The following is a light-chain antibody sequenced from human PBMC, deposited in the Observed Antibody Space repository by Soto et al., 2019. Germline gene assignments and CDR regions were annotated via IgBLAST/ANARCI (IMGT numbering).Light chain of an antibody. J-gene: IGLJ2*01. V-gene: IGLV2-8*01. CDR3: SSYAGSNNVV. Sequence: QSVLTQPTSASGSPGQSVTISCTGTSSDVGGYNYVSWYQQHPGKAPKLMIYEVSKRPSGVSDRFSGSKSGNTASLTVSGLQAEDEADYYCSSYAGSNNVVFGGGTKLTV. CDR2: EVS. CDR1: SSDVGGYNY.